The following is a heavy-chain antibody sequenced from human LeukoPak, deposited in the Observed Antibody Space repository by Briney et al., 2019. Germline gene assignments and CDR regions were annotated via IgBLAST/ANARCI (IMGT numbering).Heavy chain of an antibody. V-gene: IGHV3-9*03. CDR3: AKAPYSSGWFPFDY. CDR2: ISWNSGSI. D-gene: IGHD6-19*01. Sequence: PGGSLRLSCAASGFTFSSYSMNWVRQAPGKGLEWVSGISWNSGSIGYADSVKGRFTISRDNAKNSLYLQMSSLRAEDMALYYCAKAPYSSGWFPFDYWGQGTLVTVSS. J-gene: IGHJ4*02. CDR1: GFTFSSYS.